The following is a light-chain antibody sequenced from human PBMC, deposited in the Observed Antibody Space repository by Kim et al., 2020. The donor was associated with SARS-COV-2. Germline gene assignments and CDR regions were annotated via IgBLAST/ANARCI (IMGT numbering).Light chain of an antibody. CDR1: SSDVGGYHY. CDR2: DVT. J-gene: IGLJ2*01. Sequence: GQSYTISCTGTSSDVGGYHYVSWYQQHPGKAPKLMIFDVTNRPSGVSNRFSGSRSGNTASLTISGLQAEDEADYYCSSYTSSSTLVFGGGTQLTVL. V-gene: IGLV2-14*03. CDR3: SSYTSSSTLV.